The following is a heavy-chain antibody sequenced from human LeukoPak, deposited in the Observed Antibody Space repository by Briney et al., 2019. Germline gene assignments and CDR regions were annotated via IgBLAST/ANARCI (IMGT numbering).Heavy chain of an antibody. V-gene: IGHV4-59*01. Sequence: SETLSLTCTVSGGSISSYYWSWIRQPPGKGLEWIGYIYYSGSTNYNPFLKSRVTISVDTSKNQFSLKLSSVTAADTAVYYCARDRMEWLPTHYYGMDVWGQGTTVTVSS. J-gene: IGHJ6*02. CDR3: ARDRMEWLPTHYYGMDV. D-gene: IGHD5-12*01. CDR2: IYYSGST. CDR1: GGSISSYY.